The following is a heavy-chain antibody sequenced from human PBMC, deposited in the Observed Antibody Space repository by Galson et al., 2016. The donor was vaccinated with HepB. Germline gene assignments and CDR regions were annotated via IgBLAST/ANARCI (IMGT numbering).Heavy chain of an antibody. CDR2: IYPGDSDT. CDR1: GYSFTNHW. CDR3: ARRGINYVSLRS. J-gene: IGHJ5*02. Sequence: QSGAEVKKPGESLKISCKGSGYSFTNHWIAWVRQMPGKGLEWMGIIYPGDSDTKYSPSFQDQVTIPANKSISTAFLQWSSLQVSDTAIYYCARRGINYVSLRSSGQGTLVTVTS. D-gene: IGHD1-14*01. V-gene: IGHV5-51*01.